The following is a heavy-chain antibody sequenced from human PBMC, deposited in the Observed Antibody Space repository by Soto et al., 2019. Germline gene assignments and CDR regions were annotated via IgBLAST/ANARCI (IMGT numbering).Heavy chain of an antibody. D-gene: IGHD6-6*01. V-gene: IGHV5-51*01. J-gene: IGHJ4*02. CDR1: GYIFSKYW. Sequence: GESLKISCKSSGYIFSKYWIGWVRQMPRKGLEWMGIIYPGDSDTRYSPSFQGQVTISADKSITTAYLQWRSLKASDTAIYYCVVYSSSSGRHFDYWGQGTLVTVSS. CDR2: IYPGDSDT. CDR3: VVYSSSSGRHFDY.